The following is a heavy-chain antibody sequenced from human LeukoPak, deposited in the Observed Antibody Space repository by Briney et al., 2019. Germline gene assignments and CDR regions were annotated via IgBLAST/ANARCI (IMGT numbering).Heavy chain of an antibody. CDR1: GFTFSNNA. D-gene: IGHD2-8*01. Sequence: PGGSLRLSCAAYGFTFSNNAMSWVRQAPGKGLEWVSAITGSGVSTFYADSVKGRFTISRDNSKNTLYLEMNSLRVEDTAVYYCAKRRGATNGDFDYWGQGTLVTVSS. J-gene: IGHJ4*02. CDR3: AKRRGATNGDFDY. V-gene: IGHV3-23*01. CDR2: ITGSGVST.